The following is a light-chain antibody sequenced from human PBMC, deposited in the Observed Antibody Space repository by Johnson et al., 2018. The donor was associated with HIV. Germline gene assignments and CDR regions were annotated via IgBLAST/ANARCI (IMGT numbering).Light chain of an antibody. CDR1: TSNFDNNY. CDR3: AAWDSGLSARYV. Sequence: SVLTQPPSVSAAPGQKVTISCSGNTSNFDNNYVSWYLQLPETAPKLLIYENNKRPWGIPARFSGSKSGPSATLGITGVHPGDEADYYCAAWDSGLSARYVFGPRTRIIVL. V-gene: IGLV1-51*02. CDR2: ENN. J-gene: IGLJ1*01.